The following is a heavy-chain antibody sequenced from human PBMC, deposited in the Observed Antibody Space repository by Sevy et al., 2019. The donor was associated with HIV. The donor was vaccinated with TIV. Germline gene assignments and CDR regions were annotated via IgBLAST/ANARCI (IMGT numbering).Heavy chain of an antibody. J-gene: IGHJ6*02. D-gene: IGHD3-3*01. CDR2: INPNSGGT. CDR3: ARDRNFWSGYSGGMDV. V-gene: IGHV1-2*02. Sequence: ASVKVSCKASGYTFTGYYLHWVRQAPGQELEWMGWINPNSGGTDYAQKFHDRVTMTRDTSINTAYMELSRLRSDDTAVYYCARDRNFWSGYSGGMDVWGQGTTVTVSS. CDR1: GYTFTGYY.